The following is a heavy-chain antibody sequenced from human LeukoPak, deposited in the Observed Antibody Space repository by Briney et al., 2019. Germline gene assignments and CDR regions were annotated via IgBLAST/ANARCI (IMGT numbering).Heavy chain of an antibody. CDR2: INHSGST. V-gene: IGHV4-34*01. CDR1: GGSFSGYY. D-gene: IGHD3-22*01. Sequence: SETLSLTCAVYGGSFSGYYWSWIRQPPGKGLEWIGEINHSGSTNYNPSLKSRVTISVDTSKNQFSLKLSSVTAADTVVYYCATGSYDSSGYSFDYWGQGTLVTVSS. CDR3: ATGSYDSSGYSFDY. J-gene: IGHJ4*02.